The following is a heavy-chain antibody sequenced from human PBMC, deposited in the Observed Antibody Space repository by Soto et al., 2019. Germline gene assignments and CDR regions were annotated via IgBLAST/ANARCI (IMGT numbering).Heavy chain of an antibody. D-gene: IGHD1-26*01. V-gene: IGHV4-39*01. CDR3: ARRSDVGALHWFDP. J-gene: IGHJ5*02. Sequence: SETLSLTCHVSGDSINTASFYWGWIRQPPGKGLEWVGSVYYSGSTYYNPSLKSRATISVDTSKNQFALNLTSVTAADTAVDYGARRSDVGALHWFDPCGQG. CDR2: VYYSGST. CDR1: GDSINTASFY.